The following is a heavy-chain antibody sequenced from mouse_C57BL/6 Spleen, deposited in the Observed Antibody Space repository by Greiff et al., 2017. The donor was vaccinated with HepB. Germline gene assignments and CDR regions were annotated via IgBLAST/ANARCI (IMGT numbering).Heavy chain of an antibody. CDR1: GYTFTSYW. CDR3: AREDYYGSSYAMDY. D-gene: IGHD1-1*01. CDR2: IYPGSGST. Sequence: VQLQQPGAELVKPGASVKMSCKASGYTFTSYWITWVKQRPGQGLEWIGDIYPGSGSTNYNEKFKSKATLTVDTSSSTAYMQLSSLTSEDSAVYYCAREDYYGSSYAMDYWGQGASVTVSS. V-gene: IGHV1-55*01. J-gene: IGHJ4*01.